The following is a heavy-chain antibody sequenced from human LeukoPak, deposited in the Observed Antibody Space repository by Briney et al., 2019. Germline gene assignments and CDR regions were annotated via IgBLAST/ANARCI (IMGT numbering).Heavy chain of an antibody. V-gene: IGHV3-43*02. D-gene: IGHD3-10*01. CDR3: ASSVSYYGSGRPNDY. CDR1: GFTFDDYA. Sequence: GGSLRLSCAASGFTFDDYAMHWVRQAPGKGLEWVSLISGDGGSTYYADSVKGRFTISRDKSKNSLYLQMNSLRTEDTALYYCASSVSYYGSGRPNDYWGQGTLVTVSS. CDR2: ISGDGGST. J-gene: IGHJ4*02.